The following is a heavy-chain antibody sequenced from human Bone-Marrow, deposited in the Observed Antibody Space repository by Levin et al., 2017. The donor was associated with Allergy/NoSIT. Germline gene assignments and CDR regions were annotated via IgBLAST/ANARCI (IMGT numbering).Heavy chain of an antibody. J-gene: IGHJ5*02. CDR1: GDSISSGGYS. CDR2: IYHSGTT. CDR3: ARGAYFSGSGSPFWFDP. V-gene: IGHV4-30-2*01. Sequence: PSETLSLTCTASGDSISSGGYSWNWIRQPPGKGLEWIGFIYHSGTTYYNPSLQSRVTISIDKSKNQFSLRLNSVAAADTAMYYCARGAYFSGSGSPFWFDPWGQGTLVTVSS. D-gene: IGHD3-10*01.